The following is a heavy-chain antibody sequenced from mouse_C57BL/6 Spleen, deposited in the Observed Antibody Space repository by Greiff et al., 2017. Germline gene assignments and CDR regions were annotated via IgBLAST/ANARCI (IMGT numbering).Heavy chain of an antibody. D-gene: IGHD1-1*01. CDR2: IDPSDSYT. CDR3: ARVNYGSSRDY. V-gene: IGHV1-59*01. Sequence: QVQLQQPGAELVRPGTSVKLSCKASGYTFTSYWMHWVKQRPGQGLEWIGVIDPSDSYTNYNQKFKGKATFTVDTSSSTAYMQLSSLTSEDSAVYYCARVNYGSSRDYWGQGTTLTVSS. J-gene: IGHJ2*01. CDR1: GYTFTSYW.